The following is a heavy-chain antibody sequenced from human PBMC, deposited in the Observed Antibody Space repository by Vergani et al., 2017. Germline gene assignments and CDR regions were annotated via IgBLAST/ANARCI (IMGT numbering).Heavy chain of an antibody. J-gene: IGHJ4*02. Sequence: EVQLVESGGGLVQPGRSLRLSCTASGFTFGDYAMSWFRQAPGKGLEWVGFIRSKAYGGTTEYAASVKGRFTISRDDSKSIAYLQMNSLKTEDTAVYYCARGDQYSSSSGDYWGQGTLVTVSS. D-gene: IGHD6-6*01. CDR1: GFTFGDYA. CDR2: IRSKAYGGTT. CDR3: ARGDQYSSSSGDY. V-gene: IGHV3-49*03.